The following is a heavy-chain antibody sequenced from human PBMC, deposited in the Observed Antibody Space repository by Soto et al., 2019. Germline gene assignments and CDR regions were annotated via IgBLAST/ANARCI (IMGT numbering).Heavy chain of an antibody. J-gene: IGHJ4*02. D-gene: IGHD6-19*01. CDR2: ISGSGEST. Sequence: PGGSLRLSCSASGFTFSNYAMSWVRQAPGKGLEWVSAISGSGESTYYADSVKGRFTISGDNSKNTLYLQMNSLRAEDTAVCYCAKEASVLGISVAGLFDYWGQGTLVTVSS. CDR3: AKEASVLGISVAGLFDY. V-gene: IGHV3-23*01. CDR1: GFTFSNYA.